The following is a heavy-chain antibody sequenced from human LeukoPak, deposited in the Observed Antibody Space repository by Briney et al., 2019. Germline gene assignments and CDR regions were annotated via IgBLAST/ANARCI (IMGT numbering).Heavy chain of an antibody. CDR2: ISSSSSTI. Sequence: GGSLRLSCAASGFTFSSYAMSWVRQAPGKGLEWVSYISSSSSTIYYADSVKGRFTISRDNAKNSLYLQMNSLRAEDTAVYYCGRGAYYYEDWGQGTLVTVSS. CDR1: GFTFSSYA. CDR3: GRGAYYYED. D-gene: IGHD3-22*01. V-gene: IGHV3-48*01. J-gene: IGHJ4*02.